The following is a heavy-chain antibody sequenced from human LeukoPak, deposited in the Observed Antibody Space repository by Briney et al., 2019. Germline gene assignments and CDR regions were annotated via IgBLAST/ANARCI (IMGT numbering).Heavy chain of an antibody. Sequence: ASVKVSCKVSGYTLTELSVHWVRQAPGKGLEWMGGFDPEDGETIYAQKFQGRVTMTTDTSTSTAYMELRSLRSDDTAVYYCALGITFGGVIPGLDYWGQGTLVTVSS. V-gene: IGHV1-24*01. J-gene: IGHJ4*02. CDR3: ALGITFGGVIPGLDY. D-gene: IGHD3-16*02. CDR2: FDPEDGET. CDR1: GYTLTELS.